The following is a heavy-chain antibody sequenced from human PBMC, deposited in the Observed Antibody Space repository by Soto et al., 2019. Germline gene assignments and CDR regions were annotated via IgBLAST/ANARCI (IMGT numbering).Heavy chain of an antibody. CDR2: INPSGGST. J-gene: IGHJ5*02. V-gene: IGHV1-46*03. CDR3: ARGMAGDTIFGVVISGGPFDP. CDR1: GYTFPSYY. D-gene: IGHD3-3*01. Sequence: ASVKVSCKASGYTFPSYYMHWVRQAPGQGLEWMGIINPSGGSTSYAQKFQGRVTMTRDTSTSTVYMELSSLRSEDTAVYYCARGMAGDTIFGVVISGGPFDPWGQGTLVTVSS.